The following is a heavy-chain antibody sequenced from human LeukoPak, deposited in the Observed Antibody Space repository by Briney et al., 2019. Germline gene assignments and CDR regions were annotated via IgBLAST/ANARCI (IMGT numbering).Heavy chain of an antibody. D-gene: IGHD3-22*01. CDR3: ARLYDSSGYYYPFDY. CDR2: IYTSGTT. CDR1: GGSVRRGNYY. V-gene: IGHV4-61*02. Sequence: PSETLSLTCTVSGGSVRRGNYYWTWIRQPAGSGLEWIGRIYTSGTTDYNPSLRTRVTISVDASRNQFSLNLSSVTAADTAVYYCARLYDSSGYYYPFDYWGQGTLVTVSS. J-gene: IGHJ4*02.